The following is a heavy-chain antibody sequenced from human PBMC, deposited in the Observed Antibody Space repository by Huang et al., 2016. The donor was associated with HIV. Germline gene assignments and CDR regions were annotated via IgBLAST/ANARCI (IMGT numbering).Heavy chain of an antibody. Sequence: QVQLQESGPGLVKPSETLSLTCTVSGGSMSSYYWSWIRQLPGKGLEWIGNIYYSGSTNYNPTLKSRGTISVDASKNQCSLRLSSVTAADTAVYYCASASIAARRWFDPWGQGSLVTVSS. CDR2: IYYSGST. D-gene: IGHD6-6*01. CDR3: ASASIAARRWFDP. V-gene: IGHV4-59*01. CDR1: GGSMSSYY. J-gene: IGHJ5*02.